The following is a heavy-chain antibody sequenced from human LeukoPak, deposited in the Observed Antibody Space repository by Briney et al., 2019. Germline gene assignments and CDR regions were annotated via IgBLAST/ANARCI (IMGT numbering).Heavy chain of an antibody. CDR3: AKVSAYYYDSSGTEDAFDI. D-gene: IGHD3-22*01. CDR1: GFTFSSYG. Sequence: AGGSLRLSCAASGFTFSSYGMHWVRQAPGKGLEWVAFIRYDGGNKYFADSVKGRFTISRDNSKNTLSLQMNSLRAEDTAVYYCAKVSAYYYDSSGTEDAFDIWGQGTMVTVSS. J-gene: IGHJ3*02. V-gene: IGHV3-30*02. CDR2: IRYDGGNK.